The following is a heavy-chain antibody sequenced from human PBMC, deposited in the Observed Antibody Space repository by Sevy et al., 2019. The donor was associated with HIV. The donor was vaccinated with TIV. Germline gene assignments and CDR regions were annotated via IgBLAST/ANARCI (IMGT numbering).Heavy chain of an antibody. CDR1: GFTFDDYT. Sequence: GGSLRLSCAASGFTFDDYTMHWVRQAPGKGLEWVSLISWDGGSTYYADSVKGRFTISRDNSKNSLYLQMNSLRTEDTALHYCAKGSIVATQKDYYYYYGMDVWGQGTTVTVSS. CDR2: ISWDGGST. J-gene: IGHJ6*02. V-gene: IGHV3-43*01. CDR3: AKGSIVATQKDYYYYYGMDV. D-gene: IGHD5-12*01.